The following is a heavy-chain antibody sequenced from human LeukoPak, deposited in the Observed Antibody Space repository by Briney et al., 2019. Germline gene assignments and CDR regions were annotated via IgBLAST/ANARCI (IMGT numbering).Heavy chain of an antibody. Sequence: SVRVSCKASGFTFTSSAVQWVRQARGQRLKWIGWIVVGSGNTNYAQKFQERVTITRDMSTSTAYIELSSLRSEDTAVYYSAAIPGIAVAVNFDYWGQGTLVTVSS. CDR3: AAIPGIAVAVNFDY. V-gene: IGHV1-58*01. CDR2: IVVGSGNT. CDR1: GFTFTSSA. D-gene: IGHD6-19*01. J-gene: IGHJ4*02.